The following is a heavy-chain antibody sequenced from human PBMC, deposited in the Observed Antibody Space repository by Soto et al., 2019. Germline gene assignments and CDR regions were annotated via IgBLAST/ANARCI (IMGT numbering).Heavy chain of an antibody. Sequence: SETLSLTCAVYGGSFSGYYWSWIRQPPGKGLEWIGEINHSGSTNYNPSLKSRVTISVDTSKNQFSLKLSSVTAADTAVYYCARGGLLLFKGGKKRPSGWSVMDYWGQGTLVTVSS. CDR1: GGSFSGYY. J-gene: IGHJ4*02. D-gene: IGHD6-19*01. CDR3: ARGGLLLFKGGKKRPSGWSVMDY. CDR2: INHSGST. V-gene: IGHV4-34*01.